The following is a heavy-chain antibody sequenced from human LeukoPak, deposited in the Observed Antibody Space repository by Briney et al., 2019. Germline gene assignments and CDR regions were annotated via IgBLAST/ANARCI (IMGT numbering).Heavy chain of an antibody. CDR3: ARPAGAAAGTNLGDWFDP. V-gene: IGHV1-8*03. D-gene: IGHD6-13*01. CDR1: GYTFTSYD. J-gene: IGHJ5*02. CDR2: MNPNSGNT. Sequence: GASVKVSCKASGYTFTSYDVNWVRQAPGQGLEWMGWMNPNSGNTGYAQKFQGRVTITRNTSISTAYMELSSLRSEDTAVYYCARPAGAAAGTNLGDWFDPWGQGTLITVSS.